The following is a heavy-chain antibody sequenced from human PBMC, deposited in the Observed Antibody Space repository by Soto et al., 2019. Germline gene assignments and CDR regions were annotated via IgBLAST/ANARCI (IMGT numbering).Heavy chain of an antibody. Sequence: GESLKISCKGSGYSFTSYCIGWVRQMPGKGLEWMGIIYPGDSDTRYSPSFQGQVTIPADKSISTAYLQWSSLKASDTAMYYCARQTNTIRQYYFDYWGQGTLVTVSS. CDR1: GYSFTSYC. J-gene: IGHJ4*02. CDR3: ARQTNTIRQYYFDY. CDR2: IYPGDSDT. V-gene: IGHV5-51*01. D-gene: IGHD3-3*01.